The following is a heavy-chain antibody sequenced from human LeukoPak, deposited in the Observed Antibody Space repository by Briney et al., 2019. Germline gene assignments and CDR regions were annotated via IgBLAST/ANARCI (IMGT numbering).Heavy chain of an antibody. CDR3: ARGAAATY. CDR2: IHYNGSS. J-gene: IGHJ4*02. CDR1: GGSISTYY. V-gene: IGHV4-59*13. D-gene: IGHD6-13*01. Sequence: PSETLSLTCAVSGGSISTYYWSWIRQPPGKGLEWIGYIHYNGSSNYNPSLKSRVTISLDTSKNQFSLKLSSVTAADTAVYYCARGAAATYWGQGTLVTVSS.